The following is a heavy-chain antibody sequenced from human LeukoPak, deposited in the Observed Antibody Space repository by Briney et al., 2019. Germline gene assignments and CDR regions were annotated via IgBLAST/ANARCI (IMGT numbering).Heavy chain of an antibody. Sequence: SETLSLTCTVSGGSISRYYWSWIRQPPGKGLEWIGYINDSGRTKYNPSLKSRVTISLDTSKNQFSLRLTSVTAADTAVYYCARDRNTVTTYYGMDVWGQGTTVTVSS. CDR2: INDSGRT. V-gene: IGHV4-59*01. D-gene: IGHD4-17*01. J-gene: IGHJ6*02. CDR1: GGSISRYY. CDR3: ARDRNTVTTYYGMDV.